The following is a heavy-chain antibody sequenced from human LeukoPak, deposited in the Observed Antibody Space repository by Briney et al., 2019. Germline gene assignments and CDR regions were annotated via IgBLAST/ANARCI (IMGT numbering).Heavy chain of an antibody. CDR2: INHSGST. Sequence: SETLSLTCAVYGGSFSGYYWSWTRQPPGKGLEWIGEINHSGSTNYNPSLKSRVTISVDTSKNQFSLKLSSVTAADTAVYYCARAVAARDDDAFDIWGQGTMVTVSS. V-gene: IGHV4-34*01. D-gene: IGHD6-19*01. CDR1: GGSFSGYY. CDR3: ARAVAARDDDAFDI. J-gene: IGHJ3*02.